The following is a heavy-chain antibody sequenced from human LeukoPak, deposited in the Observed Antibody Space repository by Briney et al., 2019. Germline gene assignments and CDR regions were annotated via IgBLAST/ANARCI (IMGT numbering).Heavy chain of an antibody. D-gene: IGHD3-22*01. CDR1: GFTFTSSA. CDR2: IVVGSGNT. V-gene: IGHV1-58*02. J-gene: IGHJ4*02. Sequence: GASVKVSCKASGFTFTSSAMQWVRQARGQRLEWIGWIVVGSGNTNYAQKFQGRVTITRDMSTSTAYMELSSLRSEDTAVYYCAAGYYYDSSGYPLDYWGQGTLVTVSS. CDR3: AAGYYYDSSGYPLDY.